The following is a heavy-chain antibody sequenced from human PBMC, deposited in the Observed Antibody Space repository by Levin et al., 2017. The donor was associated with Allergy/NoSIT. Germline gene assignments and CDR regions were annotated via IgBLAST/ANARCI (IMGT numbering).Heavy chain of an antibody. D-gene: IGHD2-15*01. CDR1: GYSITSGFF. CDR3: GRITRSGHYVDF. Sequence: SETLSLNCLVSGYSITSGFFWGWIRQSPGRRPEWVGHIYNTGTTYYNPSLQSRASISVDTSSNQFTLNRNSVTAADSAVYFCGRITRSGHYVDFWGQGIRVTVS. CDR2: IYNTGTT. V-gene: IGHV4-38-2*01. J-gene: IGHJ4*02.